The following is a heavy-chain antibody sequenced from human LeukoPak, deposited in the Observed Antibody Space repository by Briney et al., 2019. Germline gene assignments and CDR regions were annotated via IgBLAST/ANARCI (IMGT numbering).Heavy chain of an antibody. Sequence: AASVKVSCKASGSTFTGYYIHWVRQAPGQGLEWMGWINPDSGATNYAQKFQGRVTMTGDTSISTAYMELSGLRSGDTAVYYCARETTGWGGSDYWGQGTLVTVSS. J-gene: IGHJ4*02. V-gene: IGHV1-2*02. D-gene: IGHD1-14*01. CDR3: ARETTGWGGSDY. CDR1: GSTFTGYY. CDR2: INPDSGAT.